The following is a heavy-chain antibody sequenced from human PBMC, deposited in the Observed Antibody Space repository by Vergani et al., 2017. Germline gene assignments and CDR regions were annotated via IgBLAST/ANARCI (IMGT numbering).Heavy chain of an antibody. CDR3: ARDSDYGDYLRVYYGMDV. V-gene: IGHV1-69*01. J-gene: IGHJ6*02. D-gene: IGHD4-17*01. Sequence: QVQLVQSGAEVKKPGSSVKVSCKASGGTFSSYAISWVRQAPGQGLEWMGGIIPIFGTANYAQKFQGRVTSTADESTSTAYMELSSLRSEDTAVYYCARDSDYGDYLRVYYGMDVWGQGTTVTVSS. CDR1: GGTFSSYA. CDR2: IIPIFGTA.